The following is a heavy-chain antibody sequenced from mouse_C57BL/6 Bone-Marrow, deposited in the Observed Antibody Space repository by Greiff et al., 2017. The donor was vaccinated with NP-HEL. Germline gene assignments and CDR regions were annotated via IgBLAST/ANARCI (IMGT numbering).Heavy chain of an antibody. CDR1: GFTFSSYA. Sequence: EVHLVESGEGLVKPGGSLKLSCAASGFTFSSYAMSWVRQTPEKRLEWVAYISSGGDYIYYADTVKGRFTISRDNARNTLYLQRSSLKSEDTAMYYCTRGGGTTVVATNYFDYWGQGTTLTVSS. V-gene: IGHV5-9-1*02. J-gene: IGHJ2*01. D-gene: IGHD1-1*01. CDR3: TRGGGTTVVATNYFDY. CDR2: ISSGGDYI.